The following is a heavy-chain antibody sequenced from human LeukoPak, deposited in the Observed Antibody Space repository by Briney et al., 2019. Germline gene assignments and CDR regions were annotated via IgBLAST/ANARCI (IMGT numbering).Heavy chain of an antibody. V-gene: IGHV1-69*13. Sequence: GASVKVSCKASGGTFSSYAISWVRQAPGQGLEWMGGIIPIFGTANYAQKFQGRVTITADESTSTAYMELRSLRSDDTAVYYCARDYQDMIDYWGQGTLVTVSS. CDR2: IIPIFGTA. CDR3: ARDYQDMIDY. CDR1: GGTFSSYA. D-gene: IGHD3-16*02. J-gene: IGHJ4*02.